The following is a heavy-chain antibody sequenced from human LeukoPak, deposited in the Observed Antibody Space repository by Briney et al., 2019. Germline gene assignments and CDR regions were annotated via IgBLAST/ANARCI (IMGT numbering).Heavy chain of an antibody. Sequence: GGSLRLSCAASGFTFSSYGMHWVRQARGKGLEWVAVISYDGSNKYYADSVKGRFTISRDNSKNTLYLQMNSLRAEDTAVYYCAKDDYGDLQIDYWGQGTLVTVSS. CDR3: AKDDYGDLQIDY. CDR1: GFTFSSYG. V-gene: IGHV3-30*18. J-gene: IGHJ4*02. CDR2: ISYDGSNK. D-gene: IGHD4-17*01.